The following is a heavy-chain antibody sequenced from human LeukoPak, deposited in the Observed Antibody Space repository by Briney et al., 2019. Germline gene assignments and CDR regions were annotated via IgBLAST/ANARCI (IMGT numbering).Heavy chain of an antibody. J-gene: IGHJ4*02. CDR1: GFTFSDYY. V-gene: IGHV3-11*04. CDR3: ARDLTEYYYDSSGYHGGDY. D-gene: IGHD3-22*01. CDR2: ISSSGSTI. Sequence: GGSLRLSCAASGFTFSDYYMSWIRQAPGKGLEWVSNISSSGSTIYYADSVKGRFTISRDNAKNSLYLQMNSLRAEDTAVYYCARDLTEYYYDSSGYHGGDYWGQGTLVTVSS.